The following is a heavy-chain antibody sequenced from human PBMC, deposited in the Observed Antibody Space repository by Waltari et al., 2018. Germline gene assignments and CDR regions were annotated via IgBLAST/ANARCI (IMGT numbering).Heavy chain of an antibody. CDR3: VNGNEIDY. Sequence: QVHLVESGGGVVQPGGSLRLSCASPGFNFTLFGMHMVRQAPGKGLEWVSVIRYDGSNENYADSVKGRFTMSRDNSKKMLYVQMNNLRAEDSAVYYCVNGNEIDYWGQGTLVTVSS. J-gene: IGHJ4*02. D-gene: IGHD1-1*01. CDR1: GFNFTLFG. V-gene: IGHV3-30*02. CDR2: IRYDGSNE.